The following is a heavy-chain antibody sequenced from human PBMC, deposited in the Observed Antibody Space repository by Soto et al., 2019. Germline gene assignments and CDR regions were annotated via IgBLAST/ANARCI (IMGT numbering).Heavy chain of an antibody. V-gene: IGHV4-39*01. D-gene: IGHD2-2*01. J-gene: IGHJ6*02. CDR2: MYYSGST. CDR3: ARIVVIPAAPDYYNYYGVDV. Sequence: SETLSLTCNVSGDSIISSNYYWAWIRQSPGKGLEWIGNMYYSGSTYYNLSRKSRVTMSVDTSKNQFSLKISSVTAADTSVYYCARIVVIPAAPDYYNYYGVDVWGQGTTVT. CDR1: GDSIISSNYY.